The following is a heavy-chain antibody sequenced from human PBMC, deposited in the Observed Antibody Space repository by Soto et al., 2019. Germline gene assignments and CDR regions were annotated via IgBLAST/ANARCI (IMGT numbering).Heavy chain of an antibody. J-gene: IGHJ4*02. D-gene: IGHD4-17*01. Sequence: EVQLLESGGGLVQPGGSLRLSCAASGFTFSSYAMSWVRQAPGKGLEWVSTITSSGGNSYYADSVKGRFTISSDNSKNTLYLQMKNIRAEDSTVYYWSKGLTTVTSVSFGYLGQEPLVAVSS. V-gene: IGHV3-23*01. CDR2: ITSSGGNS. CDR3: SKGLTTVTSVSFGY. CDR1: GFTFSSYA.